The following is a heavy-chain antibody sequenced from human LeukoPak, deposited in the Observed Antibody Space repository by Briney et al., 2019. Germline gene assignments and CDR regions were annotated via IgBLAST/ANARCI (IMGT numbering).Heavy chain of an antibody. CDR3: ARDRFVAGRVSGIRGSAIDY. CDR1: VFTFSSYE. J-gene: IGHJ4*02. Sequence: GGSLRLSCAASVFTFSSYEMNWVRQAPGKGLEWVSYISSSGSTIYYADSVKGRFTISRDNAKNSLYLQMNSLRAEDTAVYYCARDRFVAGRVSGIRGSAIDYWGQGTLVTVSS. D-gene: IGHD6-19*01. V-gene: IGHV3-48*03. CDR2: ISSSGSTI.